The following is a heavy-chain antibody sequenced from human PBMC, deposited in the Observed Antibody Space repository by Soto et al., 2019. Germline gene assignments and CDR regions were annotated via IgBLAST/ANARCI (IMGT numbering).Heavy chain of an antibody. CDR1: GYTFTSYG. Sequence: QVDLVQSGAEVKEPGASVRISCEASGYTFTSYGIHWVRQAPGQRLEWMGWINTGSSNTRYSPEFQARVTITRDTSASTAYVELNSLRSEDTAAYYCARAMPTAGFLSSDQWGQGTLVTVSS. D-gene: IGHD6-13*01. J-gene: IGHJ4*02. CDR2: INTGSSNT. V-gene: IGHV1-3*04. CDR3: ARAMPTAGFLSSDQ.